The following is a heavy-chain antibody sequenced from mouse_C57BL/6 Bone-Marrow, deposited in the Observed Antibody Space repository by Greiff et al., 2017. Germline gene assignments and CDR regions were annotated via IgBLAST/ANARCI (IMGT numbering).Heavy chain of an antibody. V-gene: IGHV1-15*01. J-gene: IGHJ2*01. D-gene: IGHD1-1*01. Sequence: QVQLKQSGAELVRPGASVTLSCKASGYTFTDYEMHWVKQTPVHGLEWIGAIDPETGGTAYNQKFKGKAILTADKSSSTAYMELRSLTSEDSAVYYCTRPIYYYGSSFDDYWGQGTTLTVSS. CDR2: IDPETGGT. CDR3: TRPIYYYGSSFDDY. CDR1: GYTFTDYE.